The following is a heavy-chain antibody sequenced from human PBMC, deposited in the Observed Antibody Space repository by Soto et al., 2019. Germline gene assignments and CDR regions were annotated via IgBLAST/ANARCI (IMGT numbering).Heavy chain of an antibody. CDR2: NGNT. J-gene: IGHJ6*02. CDR3: ARDNPPMGV. V-gene: IGHV1-18*01. Sequence: NGNTNYAQNLQGRVTMTTDTSTSTAYMELRSLRSDDTAVYYCARDNPPMGVWGQGTTVTVSS.